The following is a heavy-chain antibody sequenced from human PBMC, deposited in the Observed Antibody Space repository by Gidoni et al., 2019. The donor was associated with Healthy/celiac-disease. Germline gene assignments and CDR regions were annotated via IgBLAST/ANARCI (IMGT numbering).Heavy chain of an antibody. Sequence: QVQLVQSGAEVKKPGSSVKVSCKASGGTFSSYAISWVRQAPGQGLEWMGRIIPILGIANDAQKFQGRVTITADKSTSTAYMELSSLRSEDTAVYYCARVVRYGDYFDYWGQGTLVTVSS. CDR3: ARVVRYGDYFDY. CDR2: IIPILGIA. V-gene: IGHV1-69*04. D-gene: IGHD4-17*01. CDR1: GGTFSSYA. J-gene: IGHJ4*02.